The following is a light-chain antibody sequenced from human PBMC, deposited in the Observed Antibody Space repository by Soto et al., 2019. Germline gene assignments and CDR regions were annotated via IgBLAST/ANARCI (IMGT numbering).Light chain of an antibody. CDR3: QQRSNWPPIT. J-gene: IGKJ3*01. V-gene: IGKV3-11*01. CDR1: QSVSNY. CDR2: DAS. Sequence: DIVMTQSPATLSLSPGERATLSCRASQSVSNYLAWYQQKPGQPPRLLIYDASNRATGIPARFSGSGSGTDFTLTISSLEPEDFAVYYCQQRSNWPPITFGPGTKVDIK.